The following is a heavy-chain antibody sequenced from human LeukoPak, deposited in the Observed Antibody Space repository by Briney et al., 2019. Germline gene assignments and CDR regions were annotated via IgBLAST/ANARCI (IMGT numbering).Heavy chain of an antibody. Sequence: GGSLRLSRAASGFTFSSYSMTWVRQAPGKGLEWVSSISSSSSYIYYADSVKGRFTISRDNAKNSLYLQMNSLRAEDTAVYYCARGVITMIVVVNDYWGQGTLVTVSS. V-gene: IGHV3-21*01. D-gene: IGHD3-22*01. J-gene: IGHJ4*02. CDR3: ARGVITMIVVVNDY. CDR1: GFTFSSYS. CDR2: ISSSSSYI.